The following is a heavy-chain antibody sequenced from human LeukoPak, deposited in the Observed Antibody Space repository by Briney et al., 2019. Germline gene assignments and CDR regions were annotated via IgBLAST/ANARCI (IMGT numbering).Heavy chain of an antibody. V-gene: IGHV3-73*01. Sequence: GGSLRLSCAASGFIFSDSPMHWVRQASGEGLEWVGRIRSKGNNYATAYAASVQGRFTISRDDSKNTAYLQMNSLKTEDTAVYYCSRVNPSSGSDYDAFDIWGQGTMVTVSS. D-gene: IGHD1-26*01. CDR1: GFIFSDSP. CDR2: IRSKGNNYAT. CDR3: SRVNPSSGSDYDAFDI. J-gene: IGHJ3*02.